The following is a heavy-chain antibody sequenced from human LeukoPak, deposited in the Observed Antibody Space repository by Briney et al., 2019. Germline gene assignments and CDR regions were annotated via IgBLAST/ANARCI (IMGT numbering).Heavy chain of an antibody. CDR3: ASTPGSADY. CDR1: GGSVSNGIYY. V-gene: IGHV4-39*01. Sequence: SETLSLTCTVSGGSVSNGIYYRGWIRQPPGKGLEWIGSIHNVGSTYYNPSLKSRVTVSVDTSKNQFSLNLSSVTAADTAVYYCASTPGSADYWGQGTLVTVSS. J-gene: IGHJ4*02. CDR2: IHNVGST.